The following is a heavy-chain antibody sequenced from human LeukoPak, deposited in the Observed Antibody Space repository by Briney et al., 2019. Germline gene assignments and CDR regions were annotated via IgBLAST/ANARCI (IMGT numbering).Heavy chain of an antibody. J-gene: IGHJ4*02. D-gene: IGHD3-22*01. CDR1: GGTFSSYA. CDR2: IIPIFGTA. V-gene: IGHV1-69*05. Sequence: GASVKVSCKASGGTFSSYAISWMRQAPGQGLEWMGGIIPIFGTANYAQKFQGRVTITTDESTSTAYMELSSLRSEDTAVYYCARAGDYYDSSGADYWGQGTLVTVSS. CDR3: ARAGDYYDSSGADY.